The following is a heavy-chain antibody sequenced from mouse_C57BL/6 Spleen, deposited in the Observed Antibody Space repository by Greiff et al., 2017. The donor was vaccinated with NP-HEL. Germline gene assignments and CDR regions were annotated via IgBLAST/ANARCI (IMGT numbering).Heavy chain of an antibody. V-gene: IGHV1-50*01. D-gene: IGHD3-2*02. CDR3: ARRGQLRLQFDY. CDR2: IDPSDSYT. J-gene: IGHJ2*01. Sequence: QVQLQQPGAELVKPGASVKLSCKASGYTFTSYWMQWVKQRPGQGLEWIGEIDPSDSYTNYNQKFKGKATLTVDTSSSTAYMQLSSLTSEDSAVYYCARRGQLRLQFDYWGQGTTLTVSS. CDR1: GYTFTSYW.